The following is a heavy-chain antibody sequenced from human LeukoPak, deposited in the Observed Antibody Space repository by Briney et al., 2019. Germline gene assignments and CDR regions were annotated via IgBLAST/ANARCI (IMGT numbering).Heavy chain of an antibody. CDR1: GYTFTSYA. CDR3: ARDRGSSWYLGPSSSTPYLDY. V-gene: IGHV1-69*13. J-gene: IGHJ4*02. CDR2: IIPIFGTA. D-gene: IGHD6-13*01. Sequence: SVKVSCKASGYTFTSYAISWVRQAPGQGLEWMGGIIPIFGTANYAQKFQGRVTITADESTSTAYMELSSLRSEDTAVYYCARDRGSSWYLGPSSSTPYLDYWGQGTLVTVSS.